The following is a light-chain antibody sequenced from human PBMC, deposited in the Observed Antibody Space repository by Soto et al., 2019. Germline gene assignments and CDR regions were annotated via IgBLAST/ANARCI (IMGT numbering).Light chain of an antibody. CDR3: QQSYSTPPT. V-gene: IGKV1-5*01. CDR1: QSISSW. Sequence: DIQMTQSPSTLSGSVGDRVTITCRASQSISSWLAWYQQKPGKAPKLLIFDASTLDSGVPSRFSGSGSGTEFTLTISSLQPDDFASYFCQQSYSTPPTFGQGTKVDIK. CDR2: DAS. J-gene: IGKJ1*01.